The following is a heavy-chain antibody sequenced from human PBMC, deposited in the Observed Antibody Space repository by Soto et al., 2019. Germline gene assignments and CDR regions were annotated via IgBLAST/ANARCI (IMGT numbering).Heavy chain of an antibody. J-gene: IGHJ4*02. V-gene: IGHV4-30-4*01. Sequence: SETLSLTCTVPGGSINNAEDNWTWIRQPPGKGLEYIGYITYSGNTFYKSSLKSRIMMSVDTSKNQVSLRLTSVTAADTAVYYCDRDRPHLHESPGRIDSWGQGMRVTVSS. CDR2: ITYSGNT. CDR1: GGSINNAEDN. CDR3: DRDRPHLHESPGRIDS.